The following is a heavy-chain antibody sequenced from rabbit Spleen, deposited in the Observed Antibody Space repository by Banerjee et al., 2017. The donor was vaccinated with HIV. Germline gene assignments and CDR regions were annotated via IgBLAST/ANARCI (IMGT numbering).Heavy chain of an antibody. Sequence: QSLEESGGGLVQPEGSLTLTCTASGFSFSSYYDMCWVRQAPGKGLEWIGYIYTGDGSTGYASWVNGRFTISKTSSTTMTLQMTSLTGADTATYFCGRGGDWGSRFDLWGPGTLVTVS. J-gene: IGHJ3*01. D-gene: IGHD2-1*01. CDR3: GRGGDWGSRFDL. CDR2: IYTGDGST. CDR1: GFSFSSYYD. V-gene: IGHV1S40*01.